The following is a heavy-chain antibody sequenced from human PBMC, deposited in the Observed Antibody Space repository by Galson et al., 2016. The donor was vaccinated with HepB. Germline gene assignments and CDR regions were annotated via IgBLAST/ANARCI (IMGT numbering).Heavy chain of an antibody. CDR1: GFTFTDYW. J-gene: IGHJ4*02. D-gene: IGHD7-27*01. V-gene: IGHV3-74*01. CDR2: ITDDGNT. CDR3: GSVALG. Sequence: SLRLSCAASGFTFTDYWMHWVRQVPGKGLVWVSRITDDGNTAYADSVRGRFTISSDNAKSTLYLHMNSLRAEDTAVYYCGSVALGWGPGTLVTVSS.